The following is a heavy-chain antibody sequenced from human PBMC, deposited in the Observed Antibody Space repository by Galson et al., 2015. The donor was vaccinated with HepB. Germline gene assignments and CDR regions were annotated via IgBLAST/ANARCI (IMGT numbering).Heavy chain of an antibody. CDR3: AREGRHFY. J-gene: IGHJ4*02. CDR1: GFTFETHG. D-gene: IGHD3-3*02. Sequence: CAASGFTFETHGMHWVRQAPGKGLEWVSYISSSSTYINYADSVKGRFTISRDNAKSSLYLQMNSLRAEDTAVYYCAREGRHFYWGQGTLVTVSS. CDR2: ISSSSTYI. V-gene: IGHV3-21*01.